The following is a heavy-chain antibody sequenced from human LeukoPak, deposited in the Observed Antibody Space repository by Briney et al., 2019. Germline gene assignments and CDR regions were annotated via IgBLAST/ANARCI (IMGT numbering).Heavy chain of an antibody. V-gene: IGHV3-33*01. CDR3: ATDPNQPTYGMDV. CDR2: IWSDGSKK. Sequence: PGRSLRLSCAGSGYTFSTFGMHWVRQAPGKGLEWVAVIWSDGSKKYYADSVKGRFTISKDNSKNTLYLQMNSLRAEDTAVYYCATDPNQPTYGMDVWGQGTTVTVSS. CDR1: GYTFSTFG. D-gene: IGHD1-14*01. J-gene: IGHJ6*02.